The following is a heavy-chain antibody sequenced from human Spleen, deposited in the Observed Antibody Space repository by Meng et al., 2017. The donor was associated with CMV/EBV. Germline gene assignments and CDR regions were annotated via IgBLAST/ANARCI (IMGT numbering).Heavy chain of an antibody. CDR2: ISSSGSAI. CDR1: GFTFSSYS. J-gene: IGHJ6*02. V-gene: IGHV3-21*06. CDR3: ARRSGFWSGKWGLSKQYYYYGMDV. D-gene: IGHD3-3*01. Sequence: GGPLRLSCAASGFTFSSYSMNWVRQAPGKGLEWVSSISSSGSAIYYADSVKGRFAISRETAKNTLYLQMNSLRAEDTAMYYCARRSGFWSGKWGLSKQYYYYGMDVWGQGTAVTVSS.